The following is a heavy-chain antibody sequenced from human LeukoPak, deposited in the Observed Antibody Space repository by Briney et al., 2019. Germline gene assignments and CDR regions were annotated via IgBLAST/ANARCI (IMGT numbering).Heavy chain of an antibody. Sequence: PSETLSLTCAVYGGSFSGYYWSWIRQPPGKGLEWIGEINHSESTNYNPSLKSRVTISVDTSKNQFSLKLSSVTAADTAVYYCARGGMGRRPAYPHGVWGQGTLVTVSS. J-gene: IGHJ4*02. CDR2: INHSEST. D-gene: IGHD3-16*01. CDR1: GGSFSGYY. CDR3: ARGGMGRRPAYPHGV. V-gene: IGHV4-34*01.